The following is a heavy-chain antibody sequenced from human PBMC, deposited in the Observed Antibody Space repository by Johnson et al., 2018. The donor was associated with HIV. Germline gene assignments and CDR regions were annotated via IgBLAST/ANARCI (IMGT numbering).Heavy chain of an antibody. CDR3: ARDSQTYDYVWGSYRLKGDDAFDI. D-gene: IGHD3-16*02. CDR2: ISWNSGRI. Sequence: EFGGGVVQPGRSLNLSCAASGFTFRSYAMHWVRQAPGKGLEWVSGISWNSGRIGYVDSVKGRFTISRDNAKNSLYLQMNSLRAEDTAVYYCARDSQTYDYVWGSYRLKGDDAFDIWGQGTMVTVSS. V-gene: IGHV3-9*01. CDR1: GFTFRSYA. J-gene: IGHJ3*02.